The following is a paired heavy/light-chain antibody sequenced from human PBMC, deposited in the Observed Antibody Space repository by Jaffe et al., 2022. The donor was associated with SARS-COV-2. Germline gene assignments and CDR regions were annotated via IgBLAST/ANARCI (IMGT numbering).Light chain of an antibody. CDR3: QKYSSAPGT. Sequence: DIQMSQSPSSLSASEGDRITITCRASEGISTYLAWYQQKPGKVPKLLIYAASTLRSGVPSRFSGGGSGTDFTLTISSLQPEDVATYYCQKYSSAPGTFGQGTKVEIK. CDR1: EGISTY. V-gene: IGKV1-27*01. CDR2: AAS. J-gene: IGKJ1*01.
Heavy chain of an antibody. CDR2: INSDGSST. CDR1: GFAFSSYW. Sequence: EVQLVESGGGLVQPAGSLRLSCAASGFAFSSYWMHWVRQAPGKGLVWVSRINSDGSSTSYADAVKGRFTVSRDNAKNTLYLQMNSLRAEDTAVYYCARPVTVAGTSPLQHWGQGTLVTVSS. V-gene: IGHV3-74*01. J-gene: IGHJ1*01. CDR3: ARPVTVAGTSPLQH. D-gene: IGHD6-19*01.